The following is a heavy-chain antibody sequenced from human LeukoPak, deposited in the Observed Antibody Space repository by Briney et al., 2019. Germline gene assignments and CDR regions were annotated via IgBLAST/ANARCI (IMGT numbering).Heavy chain of an antibody. D-gene: IGHD3/OR15-3a*01. CDR1: GYTFSGYY. CDR2: INPNYGGT. CDR3: ARARSGLTALDI. Sequence: ASQKVTCKASGYTFSGYYMHWVRQARGQGLEGMGWINPNYGGTNYAQKVQGRVTMTRYTSISTAYMELSRLRSDDTAVYYCARARSGLTALDIWGQGTMVTVSS. J-gene: IGHJ3*02. V-gene: IGHV1-2*02.